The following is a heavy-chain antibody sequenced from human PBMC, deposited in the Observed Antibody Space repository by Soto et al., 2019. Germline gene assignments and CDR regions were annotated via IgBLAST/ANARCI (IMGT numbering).Heavy chain of an antibody. J-gene: IGHJ6*02. D-gene: IGHD6-13*01. CDR3: ARDELRSAVAGSFYGMDV. CDR1: GDSISSYY. Sequence: PSETLSLTCTVSGDSISSYYWTRIRQPPGKGLEWIGYIHYSGTTNYNPSLKSRVTISLDTSKNQFSLKLRSVTAADTAVYYCARDELRSAVAGSFYGMDVWGQGTTVTVSS. CDR2: IHYSGTT. V-gene: IGHV4-59*01.